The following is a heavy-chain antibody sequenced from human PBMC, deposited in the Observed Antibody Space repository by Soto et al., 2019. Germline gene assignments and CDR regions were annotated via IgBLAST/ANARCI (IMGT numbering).Heavy chain of an antibody. CDR1: NGSFVDYF. V-gene: IGHV4-59*01. CDR2: INYSGTT. D-gene: IGHD2-2*01. J-gene: IGHJ6*01. CDR3: ARDIVIVPAAHYYYGMDV. Sequence: TLSLTCGVYNGSFVDYFWNLNRQPHGKGLEWLGNINYSGTTNYSPSLKSRVSISLDTSKNQLSLKLSSVTAADTAVYYCARDIVIVPAAHYYYGMDVWGQGTTVTVSS.